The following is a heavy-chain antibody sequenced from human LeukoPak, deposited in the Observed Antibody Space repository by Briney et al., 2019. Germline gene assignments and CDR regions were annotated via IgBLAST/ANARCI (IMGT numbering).Heavy chain of an antibody. V-gene: IGHV1-2*02. CDR3: ARVDILTGSDAFDF. J-gene: IGHJ3*01. Sequence: ASVKVSCKASGYTFTGYYMHWVRQAPGQGLEWMGWINPNIGDTNYAPKFQGRVTMTRDTSISTAYMELSRLRSDDTAVYYCARVDILTGSDAFDFWGQGTMVTVSS. D-gene: IGHD3-9*01. CDR2: INPNIGDT. CDR1: GYTFTGYY.